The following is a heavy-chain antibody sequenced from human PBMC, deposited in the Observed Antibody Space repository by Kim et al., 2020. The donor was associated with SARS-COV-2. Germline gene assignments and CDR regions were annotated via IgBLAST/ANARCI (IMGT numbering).Heavy chain of an antibody. Sequence: GGSLRLSCAASGFTFSSYGMHWVRQAPGKGLEWVAVIWYDGSNKYYADSVKGRFTISRDNSKNTLYLQMNSLRAEDTAVYYCARGGYSSGWYEYYYYGMDVWGQGTTVTVSS. CDR3: ARGGYSSGWYEYYYYGMDV. J-gene: IGHJ6*02. V-gene: IGHV3-33*01. CDR1: GFTFSSYG. D-gene: IGHD6-19*01. CDR2: IWYDGSNK.